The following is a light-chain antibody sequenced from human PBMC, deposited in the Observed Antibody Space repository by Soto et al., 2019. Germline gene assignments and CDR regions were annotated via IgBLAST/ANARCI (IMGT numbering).Light chain of an antibody. V-gene: IGLV1-40*01. CDR1: SSNIGAGYD. CDR3: QAFDGRLGDYV. CDR2: RND. Sequence: QSVLTQPPSVSGAPGQRVTISCTGSSSNIGAGYDVHWYQQLPGTAPKLLIYRNDNRPSGVPDRFSGSKSGTSASLAITGLQAEDEADYSCQAFDGRLGDYVFGTGTKVTAL. J-gene: IGLJ1*01.